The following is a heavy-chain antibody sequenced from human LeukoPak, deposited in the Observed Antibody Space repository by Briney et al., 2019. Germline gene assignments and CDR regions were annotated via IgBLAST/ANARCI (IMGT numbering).Heavy chain of an antibody. D-gene: IGHD5-18*01. V-gene: IGHV4-34*01. J-gene: IGHJ4*02. CDR1: GGSFSGYY. Sequence: SETLSLTCAVYGGSFSGYYWSWIRQPPGKGLEWIGEINHSGSTNYNPSLKSRVTISVDTSKNQFSLKLSSVTAADTAVYYCAIRGYNYGYLSYWGQGTLVTVSS. CDR3: AIRGYNYGYLSY. CDR2: INHSGST.